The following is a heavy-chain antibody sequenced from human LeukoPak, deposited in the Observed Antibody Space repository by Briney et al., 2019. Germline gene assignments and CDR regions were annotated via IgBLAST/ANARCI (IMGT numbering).Heavy chain of an antibody. CDR2: ISSSSSYI. Sequence: GESLRLSCAASGFTFSSYSMNCVRQAPGKGLEWVSSISSSSSYIYYADSVKGRFTISRDNAKNSLYLQMNSLRAEDTAVYYCARAMDSSASRAFDIWGQGTMVTVSS. V-gene: IGHV3-21*01. D-gene: IGHD3-22*01. J-gene: IGHJ3*02. CDR3: ARAMDSSASRAFDI. CDR1: GFTFSSYS.